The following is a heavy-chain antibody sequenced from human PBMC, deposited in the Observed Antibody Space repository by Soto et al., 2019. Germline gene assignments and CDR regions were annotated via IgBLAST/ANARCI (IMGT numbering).Heavy chain of an antibody. J-gene: IGHJ4*02. CDR3: DPNSGSYSGYY. CDR2: ISGSGGST. D-gene: IGHD1-26*01. V-gene: IGHV3-23*01. Sequence: EVQLLESGGGLVQPGGSLRLSCAASGFTFSSYAMSWVRQAPGKGLEWVSAISGSGGSTYYADSVKGRFTISRDNSKNTLYLQMNSLRAEDTAVYYCDPNSGSYSGYYWGQGTLVTVSS. CDR1: GFTFSSYA.